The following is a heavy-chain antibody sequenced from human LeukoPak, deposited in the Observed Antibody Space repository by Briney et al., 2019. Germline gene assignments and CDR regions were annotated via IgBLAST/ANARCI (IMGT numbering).Heavy chain of an antibody. D-gene: IGHD2-2*01. J-gene: IGHJ5*02. Sequence: SETLSLTCTVSGGSISSGGYYWSWIRQHPGKGLEWIGYIYFSGSTYYNPSLKSRLTTSVDTSRNQFSLKLSSVTAADTAVYYCARMGTSSSYNWFDPWGQGTLVTVSS. CDR2: IYFSGST. CDR1: GGSISSGGYY. V-gene: IGHV4-31*03. CDR3: ARMGTSSSYNWFDP.